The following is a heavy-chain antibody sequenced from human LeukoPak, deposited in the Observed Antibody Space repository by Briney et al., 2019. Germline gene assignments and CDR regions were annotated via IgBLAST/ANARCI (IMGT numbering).Heavy chain of an antibody. D-gene: IGHD6-13*01. Sequence: GASVKVSCKASGGTFSSYAISWVRQAPGQGLEWMGGIIPIFGTANYAQKFQGRVTITADESTSTAYMELSSLRSEDTAVYYCARIALAAAEKNWFDPWGQGTLVTVSS. CDR2: IIPIFGTA. V-gene: IGHV1-69*13. J-gene: IGHJ5*02. CDR1: GGTFSSYA. CDR3: ARIALAAAEKNWFDP.